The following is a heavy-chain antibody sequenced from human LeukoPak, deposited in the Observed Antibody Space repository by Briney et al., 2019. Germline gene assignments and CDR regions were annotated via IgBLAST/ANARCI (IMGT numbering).Heavy chain of an antibody. V-gene: IGHV3-30*04. Sequence: GGSLRLSCAASGFTFSSYAMHWVRQAPGKGLEWVAVISYDGSNKYYADSVKGRFTISRDNSKNTLYLQMNSLRAEDTAVYYCAREGDWGTYYYYYYMDVWGKGTTVTVSS. CDR2: ISYDGSNK. CDR1: GFTFSSYA. CDR3: AREGDWGTYYYYYYMDV. J-gene: IGHJ6*03. D-gene: IGHD3-16*01.